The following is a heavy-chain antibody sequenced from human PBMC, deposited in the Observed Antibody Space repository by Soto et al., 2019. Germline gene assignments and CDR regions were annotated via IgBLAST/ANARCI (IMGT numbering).Heavy chain of an antibody. CDR1: GFILNNYA. Sequence: VQLLESGGDLVQPGGSLRLSCVASGFILNNYAMSWVRQAPGKGLEWVSTISGTEGDSDGVPWYEDSVKGRITISRDSSANTLFLHMDNLRAEDSALYYCVKRGRNWGAFDFWGQGTTVVVSS. D-gene: IGHD7-27*01. CDR3: VKRGRNWGAFDF. CDR2: ISGTEGDSDGVP. V-gene: IGHV3-23*01. J-gene: IGHJ3*01.